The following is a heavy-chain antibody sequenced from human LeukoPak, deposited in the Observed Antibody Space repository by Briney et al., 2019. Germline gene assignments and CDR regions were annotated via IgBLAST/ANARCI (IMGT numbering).Heavy chain of an antibody. D-gene: IGHD4-17*01. CDR1: GFTFYDYA. J-gene: IGHJ4*02. CDR3: AKIYGDLDY. Sequence: PGGSLRLSCAASGFTFYDYAMHWVRQAPGKGLEWVSGISWNSGSIGYADSVKGRFTISRDNAKNSLYLQMNSLRAEDTALYYCAKIYGDLDYWGQGTLVTVSS. V-gene: IGHV3-9*01. CDR2: ISWNSGSI.